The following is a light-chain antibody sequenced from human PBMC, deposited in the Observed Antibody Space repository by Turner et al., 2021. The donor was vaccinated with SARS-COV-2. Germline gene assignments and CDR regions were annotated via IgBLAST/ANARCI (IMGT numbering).Light chain of an antibody. CDR3: CSYAGSVV. CDR2: EVS. J-gene: IGLJ2*01. Sequence: QSALTQPASVSGSPGQSITISCTGTSSHVGSYNLVSWYQQHPGKAPKLMIYEVSKRPSGVSNRFSGSKSGNTASLTISGLQAEDEADYYCCSYAGSVVFGGGTKLTVL. V-gene: IGLV2-23*02. CDR1: SSHVGSYNL.